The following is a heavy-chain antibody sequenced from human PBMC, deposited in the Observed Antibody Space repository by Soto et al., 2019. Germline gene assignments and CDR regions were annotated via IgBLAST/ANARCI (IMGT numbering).Heavy chain of an antibody. CDR2: INPKSDDT. D-gene: IGHD7-27*01. J-gene: IGHJ6*02. V-gene: IGHV1-2*02. CDR3: ARKLSLDYPNWGLDL. Sequence: SVKVSCKASGYSFSDNQIHWLRRAPGQVLEWMGRINPKSDDTNYAQKFQGRVTMTRDTSIDTAYLELTGLTSDDTAIYYCARKLSLDYPNWGLDLWG. CDR1: GYSFSDNQ.